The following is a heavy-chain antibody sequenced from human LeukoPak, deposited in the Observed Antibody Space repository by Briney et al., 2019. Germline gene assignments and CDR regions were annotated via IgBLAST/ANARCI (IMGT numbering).Heavy chain of an antibody. CDR1: GGSISSGGYY. J-gene: IGHJ5*02. D-gene: IGHD3-10*01. CDR3: ARSVMVRGVIGGEKFDP. CDR2: IYYSGST. Sequence: SETLSLTCTVSGGSISSGGYYWSWIRQHPGKGLEWIGYIYYSGSTYYNPSLKSRVTISVDTSKSQFSLKLSSVTAADTAVYYCARSVMVRGVIGGEKFDPWGQGTLVTVSS. V-gene: IGHV4-31*03.